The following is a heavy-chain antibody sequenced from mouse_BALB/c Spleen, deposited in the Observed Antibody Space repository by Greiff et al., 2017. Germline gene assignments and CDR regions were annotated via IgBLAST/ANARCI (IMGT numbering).Heavy chain of an antibody. Sequence: QVQLKESGPGLVAPSQSLSITCTVSGFSLTDYGVNWVRQPPGKGLEWLGMIWGDGSTDYNSALKSRLSISKDNSKSQVFLKMNSLQTDDTARYYCARDRYDENYAMDYWGQGTSVTVSS. J-gene: IGHJ4*01. CDR1: GFSLTDYG. D-gene: IGHD2-14*01. CDR2: IWGDGST. CDR3: ARDRYDENYAMDY. V-gene: IGHV2-6-7*01.